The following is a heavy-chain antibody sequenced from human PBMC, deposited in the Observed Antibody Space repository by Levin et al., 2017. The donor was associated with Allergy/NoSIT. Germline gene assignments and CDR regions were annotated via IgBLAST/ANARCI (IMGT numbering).Heavy chain of an antibody. V-gene: IGHV4-34*01. CDR3: ARVLRYFDWRLGY. CDR1: GGSFSGYY. Sequence: SETLSLTCAVYGGSFSGYYWSWIRQPPGKGLEWIGEINHSGSTNYNPSLKSRVTISVDTSKNQFSLKLSSVTAADTAVYYWARVLRYFDWRLGYWGQGTLVTVSS. J-gene: IGHJ4*02. CDR2: INHSGST. D-gene: IGHD3-9*01.